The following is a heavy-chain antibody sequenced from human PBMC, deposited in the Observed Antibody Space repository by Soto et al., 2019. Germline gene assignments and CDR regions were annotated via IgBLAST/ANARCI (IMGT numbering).Heavy chain of an antibody. CDR3: AVQYYYGSGSYYTPYFDY. Sequence: VGSLRLSCAASGFTFSSYAMSWVRQAPGKGLEWVSAISGSGGSTYYADSVKGRFTISRDNSKNTLYLQMNSLRAEDTAVYYCAVQYYYGSGSYYTPYFDYWGQGTLVTAPQ. J-gene: IGHJ4*02. D-gene: IGHD3-10*01. CDR2: ISGSGGST. CDR1: GFTFSSYA. V-gene: IGHV3-23*01.